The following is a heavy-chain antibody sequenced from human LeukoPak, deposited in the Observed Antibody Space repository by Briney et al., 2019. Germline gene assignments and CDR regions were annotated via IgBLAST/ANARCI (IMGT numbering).Heavy chain of an antibody. CDR2: IYYSGST. CDR1: GGSISSYY. J-gene: IGHJ4*02. V-gene: IGHV4-59*08. D-gene: IGHD4-17*01. CDR3: ARNTDYGDYVLDY. Sequence: SETLSLTCTVSGGSISSYYWSWIRQPAGKGLEWIGYIYYSGSTNYNPSLKSRVTISVDTSKNQFSLKLSSVTAADTAVYYCARNTDYGDYVLDYWGQGTLVTVSS.